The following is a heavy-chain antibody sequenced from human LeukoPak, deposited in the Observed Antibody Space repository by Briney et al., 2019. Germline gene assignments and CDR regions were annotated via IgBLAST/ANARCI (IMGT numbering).Heavy chain of an antibody. Sequence: SSVKVSCKASGGTLSSYAISWARQAPGQGLEWMGGIIPIFGTANYAQKFQGRVTITADESTSTAYMELSGLRSEDTAVYYCARGRTRGYDILTGYYTPVDYWGQGTLVTVSS. V-gene: IGHV1-69*01. CDR3: ARGRTRGYDILTGYYTPVDY. CDR1: GGTLSSYA. J-gene: IGHJ4*02. D-gene: IGHD3-9*01. CDR2: IIPIFGTA.